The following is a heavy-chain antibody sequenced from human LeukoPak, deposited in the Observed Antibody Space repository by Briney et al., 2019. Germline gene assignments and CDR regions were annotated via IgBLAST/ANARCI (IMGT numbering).Heavy chain of an antibody. V-gene: IGHV6-1*01. CDR2: TYYRSSWHN. J-gene: IGHJ4*02. D-gene: IGHD3-10*01. CDR1: GDSVSSNSVA. Sequence: SQTLSLTCAISGDSVSSNSVAWNWLRQSPSRGLEWLVRTYYRSSWHNDYALSVKSRITINPDTSQNQFSLQLNSVTPEETAVYYCARDYTYYYGSGSYYFDYWGQGTLVTVSS. CDR3: ARDYTYYYGSGSYYFDY.